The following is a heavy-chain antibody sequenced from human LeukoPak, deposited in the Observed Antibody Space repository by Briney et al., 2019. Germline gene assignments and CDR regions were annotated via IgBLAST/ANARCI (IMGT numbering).Heavy chain of an antibody. CDR1: GFTLSDHY. Sequence: GGSLRLSCAASGFTLSDHYIDWVRQAPGKGLEWFGRSRNEANAYTTDYAASVKGRFTISRDDSKNSLYLQMNSLKTEDTAVYYCARVNGVYWYFDLWGRGTLVTVSS. J-gene: IGHJ2*01. CDR2: SRNEANAYTT. V-gene: IGHV3-72*01. D-gene: IGHD3-10*01. CDR3: ARVNGVYWYFDL.